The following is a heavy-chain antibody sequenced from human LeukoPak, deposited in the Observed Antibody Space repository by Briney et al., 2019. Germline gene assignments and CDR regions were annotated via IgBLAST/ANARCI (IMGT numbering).Heavy chain of an antibody. D-gene: IGHD2-2*01. Sequence: ASVKVSCKASGYTFTGYYMHWVRQAPGQGLEWMGWINPNSGGTNYAQKFQGRVTMTRDTSISTAYMELSRLRSDDTAVYYCARDPRPGYCSSTSCQRNFDYWGQGTLVTVSS. CDR2: INPNSGGT. V-gene: IGHV1-2*02. J-gene: IGHJ4*02. CDR1: GYTFTGYY. CDR3: ARDPRPGYCSSTSCQRNFDY.